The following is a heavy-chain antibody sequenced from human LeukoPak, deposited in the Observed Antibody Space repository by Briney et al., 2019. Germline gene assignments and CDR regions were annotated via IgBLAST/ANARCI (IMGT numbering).Heavy chain of an antibody. J-gene: IGHJ4*02. CDR1: GFTFSDYY. D-gene: IGHD3-22*01. V-gene: IGHV3-11*04. CDR3: ARDSEDSSGYPFFDY. Sequence: GGSLRLSCAASGFTFSDYYMSWIRQAPGKGLEWVSYISSSGSTIYYADSVKGRFTISRDNAKNSLYLQINSLRAEDTAVYYCARDSEDSSGYPFFDYWGQGTLVTVSS. CDR2: ISSSGSTI.